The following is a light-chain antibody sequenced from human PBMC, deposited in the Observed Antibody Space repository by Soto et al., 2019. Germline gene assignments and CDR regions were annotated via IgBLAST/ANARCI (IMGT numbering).Light chain of an antibody. CDR2: KDS. V-gene: IGLV3-25*02. CDR3: QSADSSGTYPVV. J-gene: IGLJ2*01. CDR1: ALPKQY. Sequence: ELTQPPSVSVSPGQTARITCSGDALPKQYAYWYQQKPGQAPVLVIYKDSERPSGIPERFSGSSSGTTVTLTISGVQAEDEADYYCQSADSSGTYPVVFGGGTKVTVL.